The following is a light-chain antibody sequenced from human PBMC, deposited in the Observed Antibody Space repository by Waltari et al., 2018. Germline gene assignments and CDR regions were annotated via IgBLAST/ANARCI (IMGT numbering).Light chain of an antibody. CDR1: QSVSSSY. V-gene: IGKV3-20*01. J-gene: IGKJ1*01. CDR3: QQYGSSPRT. CDR2: GAS. Sequence: ELVLTQSPGTLSLSPGERATLSCRASQSVSSSYLAWYQQKPGQAPRLIIYGASSRATGIPERFSGSGSGTDFTLTISRLEPEDFAVYYCQQYGSSPRTFGQGTKVEIK.